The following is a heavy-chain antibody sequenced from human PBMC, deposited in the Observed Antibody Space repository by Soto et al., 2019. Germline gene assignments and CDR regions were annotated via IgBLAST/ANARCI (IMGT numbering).Heavy chain of an antibody. V-gene: IGHV1-69*06. J-gene: IGHJ4*02. CDR3: ARHFSGQPLLSYFDY. Sequence: SVKVSCKASGGTFSSYAISWVRQAPGQGLEWMGGIIPIFGTANYAQKFQGRVTITADKSTSTAYMELSSLRSEDTAVYYCARHFSGQPLLSYFDYWGQGTLVTVSS. CDR1: GGTFSSYA. D-gene: IGHD2-21*02. CDR2: IIPIFGTA.